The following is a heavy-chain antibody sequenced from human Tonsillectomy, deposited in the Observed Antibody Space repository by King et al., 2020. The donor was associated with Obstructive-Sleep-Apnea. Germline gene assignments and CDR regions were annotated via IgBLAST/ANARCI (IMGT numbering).Heavy chain of an antibody. J-gene: IGHJ4*02. V-gene: IGHV3-30*18. CDR2: ISYDGSKK. CDR1: GFTFSSYG. Sequence: VQLVESGGGVVQPGRSLRLSCAASGFTFSSYGMHWVRQAPGKGLEWVAVISYDGSKKYYADSVKGRFTISRDNSKKTLYLQMNSLRAEDTAVYYCAKDRFSITGINDYWGQGTLVTVSS. CDR3: AKDRFSITGINDY. D-gene: IGHD1-20*01.